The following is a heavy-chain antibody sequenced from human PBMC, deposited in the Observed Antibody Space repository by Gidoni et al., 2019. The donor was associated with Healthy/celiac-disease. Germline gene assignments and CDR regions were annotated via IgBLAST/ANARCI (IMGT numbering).Heavy chain of an antibody. CDR1: GFTFSSYA. Sequence: EVQLLESGGGLVQPGGSLRLSCAASGFTFSSYAMSWVRQAPGKGLEWVSALSGRGGSTYYADSVKGRFTISRDNSKNTLYLKMNSLRAEDTAVYYCAKVSSSSGYGNFDYWGQGTLVTVSS. V-gene: IGHV3-23*01. D-gene: IGHD6-13*01. J-gene: IGHJ4*02. CDR3: AKVSSSSGYGNFDY. CDR2: LSGRGGST.